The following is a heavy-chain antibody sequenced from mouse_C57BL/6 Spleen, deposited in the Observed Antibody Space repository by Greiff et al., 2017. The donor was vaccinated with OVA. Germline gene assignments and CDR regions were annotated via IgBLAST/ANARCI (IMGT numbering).Heavy chain of an antibody. CDR3: ARRENYYGSSYFDY. CDR1: GYAFSSSW. D-gene: IGHD1-1*01. Sequence: VQLQQSGPELVKPGASVKISCKASGYAFSSSWMNWVKQRPGKGLEWIGRIYPGDGDTNYNGKFKGKATLTADKSSSTAYMQLSSLTSEDSAVYFCARRENYYGSSYFDYWGQGTTLTVSS. J-gene: IGHJ2*01. V-gene: IGHV1-82*01. CDR2: IYPGDGDT.